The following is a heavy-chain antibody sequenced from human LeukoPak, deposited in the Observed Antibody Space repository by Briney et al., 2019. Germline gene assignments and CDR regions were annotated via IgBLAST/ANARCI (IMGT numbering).Heavy chain of an antibody. CDR1: GRSISSHS. CDR2: IYYSGST. Sequence: PSETLSLTFTVSGRSISSHSWSWIRQPPGKGLGWIGYIYYSGSTNYNPSLKSRVTISVDTSKNQFSLKLSSVTAADTAVYYCARATPGYSYGYYYYYYYMDVWGKGTTVTVSS. CDR3: ARATPGYSYGYYYYYYYMDV. V-gene: IGHV4-59*11. D-gene: IGHD5-18*01. J-gene: IGHJ6*03.